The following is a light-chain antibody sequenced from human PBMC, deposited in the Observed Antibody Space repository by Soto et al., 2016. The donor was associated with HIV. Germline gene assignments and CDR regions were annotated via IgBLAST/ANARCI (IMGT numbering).Light chain of an antibody. CDR3: QQSYSTPYT. CDR2: TAS. V-gene: IGKV1-39*01. Sequence: DIQMTQSPSSLAPASVGDRVTITCRASQIISSYLNWYQQKPGKAPKLLIYTASTLQSGVPSRFSGSGSGTDFTLTISSLQPEDFATYYCQQSYSTPYTFGQGTKLEIK. J-gene: IGKJ2*01. CDR1: QIISSY.